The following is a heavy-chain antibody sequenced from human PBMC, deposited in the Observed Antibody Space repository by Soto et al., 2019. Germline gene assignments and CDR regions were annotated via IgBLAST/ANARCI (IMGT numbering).Heavy chain of an antibody. Sequence: EVQLVESGGGLVQPGGSLRLSCAASGFTFSSYDMHWVRQTAGKGLEWVAAIGTTGDAYYPGSATGRFTISRENAKYSLYLQMNNLRVGDPAVYFCAGGRIGWYAEFDFWGQGTQVTFSS. J-gene: IGHJ4*02. CDR3: AGGRIGWYAEFDF. CDR1: GFTFSSYD. CDR2: IGTTGDA. V-gene: IGHV3-13*01. D-gene: IGHD6-19*01.